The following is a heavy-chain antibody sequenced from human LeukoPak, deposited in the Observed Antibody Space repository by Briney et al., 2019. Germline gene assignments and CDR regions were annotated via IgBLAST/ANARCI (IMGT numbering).Heavy chain of an antibody. CDR3: ARLRYYGSGSYPMTGNWFDP. V-gene: IGHV4-38-2*02. D-gene: IGHD3-10*01. CDR2: IYYSGST. CDR1: GYSISSGYN. Sequence: PSETLSLTCTVSGYSISSGYNWSWIRQPPGKGLEWIGSIYYSGSTYYNPSLKSRVTISVDTSKNQFSVKLSSVTAADTAVYYCARLRYYGSGSYPMTGNWFDPWGQGTLVTVSS. J-gene: IGHJ5*02.